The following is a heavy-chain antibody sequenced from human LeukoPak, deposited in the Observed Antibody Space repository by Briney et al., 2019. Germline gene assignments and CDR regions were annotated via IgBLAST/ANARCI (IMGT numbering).Heavy chain of an antibody. Sequence: GASVKVSYKASGGTFSSYAISWVRQAPGQGLEWMGRIIPIFGIANYAQKFQGRVTITADKSTSTAYMELSSLRSEDTAVYYCARVRYYDSSGDPFDYWGQGTLVTVSS. CDR1: GGTFSSYA. D-gene: IGHD3-22*01. V-gene: IGHV1-69*04. CDR2: IIPIFGIA. CDR3: ARVRYYDSSGDPFDY. J-gene: IGHJ4*02.